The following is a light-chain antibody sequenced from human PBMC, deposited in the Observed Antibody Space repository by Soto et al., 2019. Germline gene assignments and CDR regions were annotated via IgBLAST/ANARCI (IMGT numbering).Light chain of an antibody. CDR2: EVT. Sequence: QSALTQPASVSGSPGQSITISCTGTSSDVGDYPYVPWYQQHPGKVPKLIIYEVTNRPSGVTSRFSGSKSENTASLTISGLQAEDEADYYCSSYSATNSLVFGSGTKVTVL. CDR3: SSYSATNSLV. J-gene: IGLJ1*01. CDR1: SSDVGDYPY. V-gene: IGLV2-14*01.